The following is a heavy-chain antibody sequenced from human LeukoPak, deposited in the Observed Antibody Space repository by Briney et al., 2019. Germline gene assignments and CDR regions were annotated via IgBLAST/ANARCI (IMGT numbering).Heavy chain of an antibody. CDR1: GYSISSGYY. D-gene: IGHD6-13*01. CDR3: ARYSSPDY. Sequence: SETLSLTCTVSGYSISSGYYWGWIRQPPGKGLEWIGSIYHSGSTYYNPSLKSRVTISVDTSKNQFSLKLSSVTAADTAVYYCARYSSPDYWGQGTLVTVSP. J-gene: IGHJ4*02. CDR2: IYHSGST. V-gene: IGHV4-38-2*02.